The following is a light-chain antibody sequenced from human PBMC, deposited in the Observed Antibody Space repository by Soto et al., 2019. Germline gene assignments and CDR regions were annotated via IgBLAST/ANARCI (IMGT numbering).Light chain of an antibody. CDR3: AAWDDSPSVHYV. J-gene: IGLJ1*01. Sequence: QSVLAQPPSGSWAPGQAVTSSFFGSTSSIGSNYVYWYQQLPGTAPKLLIYKNYQRPSGVPDRFSGSKSGTSASLAINGLRSEDEADYYCAAWDDSPSVHYVFGTGTKVTVL. V-gene: IGLV1-47*01. CDR1: TSSIGSNY. CDR2: KNY.